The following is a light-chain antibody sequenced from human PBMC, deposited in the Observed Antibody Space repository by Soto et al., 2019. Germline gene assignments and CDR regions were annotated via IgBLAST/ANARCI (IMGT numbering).Light chain of an antibody. CDR2: EVN. CDR1: SSDVGRYNY. J-gene: IGLJ1*01. CDR3: GSYTSSSTFV. V-gene: IGLV2-14*01. Sequence: QAVVTQPASVSGSPGQSITISCTGTSSDVGRYNYVSWYQQHPGKAPKLMIYEVNNRPSGVSDRFSGSKSGNTASLTISGLQAEDESDYYCGSYTSSSTFVFGTGTKVTVL.